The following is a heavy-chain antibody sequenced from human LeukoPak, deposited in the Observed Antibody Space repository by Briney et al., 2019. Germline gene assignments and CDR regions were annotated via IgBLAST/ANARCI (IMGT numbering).Heavy chain of an antibody. V-gene: IGHV4-4*02. CDR1: GGSILTTNW. D-gene: IGHD4-17*01. J-gene: IGHJ4*02. Sequence: SETLSLTCAVSGGSILTTNWWSWVRQPPGKGLEWIGEVHLSGASNYNPSLKSRVSMSIDNSKNQLSLKLTSVTAADTAIYYCARVPISTTARGYFDYWGQGTLVTVSS. CDR3: ARVPISTTARGYFDY. CDR2: VHLSGAS.